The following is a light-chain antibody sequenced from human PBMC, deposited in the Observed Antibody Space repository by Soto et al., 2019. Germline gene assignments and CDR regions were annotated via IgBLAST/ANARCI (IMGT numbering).Light chain of an antibody. J-gene: IGLJ2*01. CDR1: SDYSNYN. V-gene: IGLV9-49*01. Sequence: QSVLTQPPSASASLGASVTLTCTLSSDYSNYNVDWYQQRPGKGPRFVMRVGTGGIVGFKGDGIPDRFSVLASGLNRYLTINNIQEEDESDYHCGADHGSGSNFVVVFGGGTQLTVL. CDR3: GADHGSGSNFVVV. CDR2: VGTGGIVG.